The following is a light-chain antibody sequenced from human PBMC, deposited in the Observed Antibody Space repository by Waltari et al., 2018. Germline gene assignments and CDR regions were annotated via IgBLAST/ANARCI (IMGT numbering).Light chain of an antibody. CDR1: SSVVGAYDH. CDR2: EVN. J-gene: IGLJ3*02. Sequence: QSALTQPASLSGSPGQSITISCSGSSSVVGAYDHVSWYRQHPGKVPKFLIYEVNKRPSGVSNRFSGSKAGNTASLTISGLQAEDEADYYCCSYTIGNTFWVFGGGTKLTVL. V-gene: IGLV2-23*02. CDR3: CSYTIGNTFWV.